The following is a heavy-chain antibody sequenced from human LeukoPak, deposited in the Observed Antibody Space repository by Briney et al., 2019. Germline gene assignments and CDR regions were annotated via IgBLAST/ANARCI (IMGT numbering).Heavy chain of an antibody. CDR1: GYSFTSYW. D-gene: IGHD3-10*01. CDR3: ARRYYYGSGSEYYFDY. J-gene: IGHJ4*02. CDR2: IYPGDSDT. V-gene: IGHV5-51*01. Sequence: GESLKISCKGSGYSFTSYWIGWVRQMPGKGLEWMGIIYPGDSDTRYSPSFQGQVTISADKSISTAYLQWSSLKASDTTMYYCARRYYYGSGSEYYFDYWGQGTLVTVSS.